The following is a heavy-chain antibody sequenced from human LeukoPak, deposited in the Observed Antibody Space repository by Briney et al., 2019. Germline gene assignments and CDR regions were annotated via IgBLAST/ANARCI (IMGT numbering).Heavy chain of an antibody. CDR2: IYYSGNT. D-gene: IGHD2-15*01. CDR1: GGSISTSSYY. CDR3: ARPRSLAAPSSWFDP. V-gene: IGHV4-39*01. J-gene: IGHJ5*02. Sequence: SETLSLTCTVSGGSISTSSYYWAWIRQPPGKGLEWIGSIYYSGNTYYNSSLESRATISVDTSDKHFSLELTSVTAADTAVYYCARPRSLAAPSSWFDPWGQGTLVIVSS.